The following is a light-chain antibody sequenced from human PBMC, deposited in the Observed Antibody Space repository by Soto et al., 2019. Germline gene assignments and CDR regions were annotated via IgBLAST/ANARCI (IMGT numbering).Light chain of an antibody. Sequence: EIVLTQSPGTLSLSPGERATLSCRASHIVSSSYLAWYQQKPGQAPRLLIYGASSRATGIPDRFSGSGSGTDFTLTISRLEPEDFAVYYCQQYGSPITFGQGTRLEIK. J-gene: IGKJ5*01. CDR3: QQYGSPIT. V-gene: IGKV3-20*01. CDR1: HIVSSSY. CDR2: GAS.